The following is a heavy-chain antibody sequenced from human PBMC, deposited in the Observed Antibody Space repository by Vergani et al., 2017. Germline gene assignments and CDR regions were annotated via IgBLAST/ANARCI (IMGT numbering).Heavy chain of an antibody. J-gene: IGHJ4*02. D-gene: IGHD3-22*01. CDR3: ASLYDSSGYLFDY. Sequence: QVRLQESGPGLVKPSETLSLTCTVSGASVSSSVSSSGYSWGWLRQPPGKGLEWIASLYYRGNSYYSPSLRSRLTISVDTSKNQFSLKLSSVTAADTAVYYCASLYDSSGYLFDYWGQGTLVTVSS. CDR2: LYYRGNS. CDR1: GASVSSSVSSSGYS. V-gene: IGHV4-39*01.